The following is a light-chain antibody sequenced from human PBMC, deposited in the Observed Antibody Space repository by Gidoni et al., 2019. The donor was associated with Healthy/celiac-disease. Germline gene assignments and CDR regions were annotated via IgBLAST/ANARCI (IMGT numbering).Light chain of an antibody. V-gene: IGKV3-11*01. Sequence: EIVMTQSPATLSLSPGERATLSCRASHSVSSYLAWYQQKPDHAPRLLFYDASYRATGIPALFSSSGSGTDFTLTISRLEPEDFAVYCCQQRSNWLTFGGGTKVEIK. CDR2: DAS. J-gene: IGKJ4*01. CDR3: QQRSNWLT. CDR1: HSVSSY.